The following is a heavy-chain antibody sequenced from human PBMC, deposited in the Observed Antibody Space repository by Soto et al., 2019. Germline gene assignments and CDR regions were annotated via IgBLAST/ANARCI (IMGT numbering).Heavy chain of an antibody. J-gene: IGHJ4*02. V-gene: IGHV3-7*01. D-gene: IGHD2-2*01. CDR3: AKNNRYCSSTNCFVFDY. CDR1: GFTFSGYW. Sequence: EVQLVESGGGLVQPGGSLRLSCAASGFTFSGYWISWVRQAPGKGLEWVANIKQDGSEKYYVDSVKGRFTISRDNAKNSLYLLMNSLRAEDTAVYYCAKNNRYCSSTNCFVFDYWGQGTLVTVSS. CDR2: IKQDGSEK.